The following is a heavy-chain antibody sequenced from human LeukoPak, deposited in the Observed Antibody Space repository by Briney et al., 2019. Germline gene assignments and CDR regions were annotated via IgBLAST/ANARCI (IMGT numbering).Heavy chain of an antibody. CDR2: IYHSGST. D-gene: IGHD6-6*01. Sequence: KSSETLSLTCTVSGGSIASYYWSWIRQPPGKGLEWIGYIYHSGSTYYNPSLKSRVTISVDRSKNQFSLKMSSVTAADTAVYYCAREKLVSALPNWFDPWGQGTLVTVSS. V-gene: IGHV4-59*12. CDR1: GGSIASYY. CDR3: AREKLVSALPNWFDP. J-gene: IGHJ5*02.